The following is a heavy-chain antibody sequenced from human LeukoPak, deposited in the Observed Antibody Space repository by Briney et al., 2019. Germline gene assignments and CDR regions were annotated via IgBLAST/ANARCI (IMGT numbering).Heavy chain of an antibody. CDR1: GASMTSDY. D-gene: IGHD1-14*01. J-gene: IGHJ4*02. CDR3: ARRSPVGNS. V-gene: IGHV4-59*01. CDR2: VYHSGTT. Sequence: SETLSLTCTVSGASMTSDYWSWIRQPPGKGLEWIGYVYHSGTTHYSPSLESRVTISMDTSKNQFSLKLRSVTAADTAVYYCARRSPVGNSWGQGTLVTVSS.